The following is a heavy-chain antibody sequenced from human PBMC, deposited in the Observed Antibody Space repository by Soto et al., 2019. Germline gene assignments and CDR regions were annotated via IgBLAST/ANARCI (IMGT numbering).Heavy chain of an antibody. CDR1: GGSMSEYF. V-gene: IGHV4-59*01. Sequence: SETLSLTCSVSGGSMSEYFWSWIRQSPGKGLEWIGYIYYLGSTDYNPSLKSRVTISVDTSKRQFSLRLTSVTAADTAVYYCARDGYDGSGGTYPAYWGPGKKVTVS. D-gene: IGHD3-10*01. J-gene: IGHJ4*02. CDR2: IYYLGST. CDR3: ARDGYDGSGGTYPAY.